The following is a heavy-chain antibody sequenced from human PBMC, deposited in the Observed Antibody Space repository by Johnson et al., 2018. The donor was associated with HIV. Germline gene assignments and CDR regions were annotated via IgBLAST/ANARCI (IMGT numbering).Heavy chain of an antibody. Sequence: QVQLVESGGGLVKPGGSLRLSCAASGFTFSDYYMSWIRQAPGKGLEWVSYISSSGSTIYYADSVVKGRFTISRDNAKNSVFLQMNSLRAEDTAVYYCARDLQGRDAFDIWGQGTMVTVSS. CDR1: GFTFSDYY. J-gene: IGHJ3*02. CDR2: ISSSGSTI. V-gene: IGHV3-11*04. CDR3: ARDLQGRDAFDI.